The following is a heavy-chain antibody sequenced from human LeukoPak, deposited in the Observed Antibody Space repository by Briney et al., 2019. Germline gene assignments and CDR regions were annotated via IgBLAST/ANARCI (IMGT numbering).Heavy chain of an antibody. V-gene: IGHV1-24*01. J-gene: IGHJ4*02. Sequence: ASVKVSCKVSGYTLTELSMHWVRQAPGKGLEWMGGFDPEDGETIYAQKFQGRVTMTEDTSTDTAYMELSSLSSEDTAVYYCATRSRFLEWLIDYWGQGTLVTVSS. D-gene: IGHD3-3*01. CDR2: FDPEDGET. CDR1: GYTLTELS. CDR3: ATRSRFLEWLIDY.